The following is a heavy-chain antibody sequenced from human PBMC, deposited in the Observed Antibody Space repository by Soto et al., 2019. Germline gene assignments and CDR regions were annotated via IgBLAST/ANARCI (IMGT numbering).Heavy chain of an antibody. Sequence: QVQVVESGGGVVQPGRSLRLSCAASGFTFSSYGMHWVRQAPGKGLEWVAVISYDGSNKYYADSVKGRFTISRDNSKNTLYLQMNSLRAEDTAVYYCAKDRLRAAAGMDVWGKGTTVTVSS. D-gene: IGHD6-13*01. J-gene: IGHJ6*04. CDR1: GFTFSSYG. CDR3: AKDRLRAAAGMDV. V-gene: IGHV3-30*18. CDR2: ISYDGSNK.